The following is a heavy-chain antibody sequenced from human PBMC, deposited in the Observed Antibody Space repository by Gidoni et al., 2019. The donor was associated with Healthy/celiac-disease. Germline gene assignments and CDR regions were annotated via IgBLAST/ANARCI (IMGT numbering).Heavy chain of an antibody. J-gene: IGHJ3*02. CDR1: GGSISSSSYY. Sequence: QLQLQESGPGLVKPSETLSLTCTVSGGSISSSSYYWGWIRLPPGKGLEWIGSIYYSGSTYYNPSLKSRVTISVDTSKNQFSLKLSSVTAADTAVYYCARISMSRTAFDIWGQGTMVTVSS. CDR3: ARISMSRTAFDI. CDR2: IYYSGST. V-gene: IGHV4-39*01. D-gene: IGHD3-10*02.